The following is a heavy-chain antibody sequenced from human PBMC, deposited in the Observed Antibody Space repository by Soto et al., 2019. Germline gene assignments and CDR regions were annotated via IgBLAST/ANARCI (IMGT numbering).Heavy chain of an antibody. CDR3: ARLSGWPY. J-gene: IGHJ4*02. CDR1: GGSISSTNYY. Sequence: PSETLSLTCTVSGGSISSTNYYWGWIRQPPGKGLEWIGSVYSGGSTFYNPSLKSRVSISLHTSKNLFSLKLSSVTAADTAVYYCARLSGWPYWGQVSLVTVSS. V-gene: IGHV4-39*01. D-gene: IGHD6-19*01. CDR2: VYSGGST.